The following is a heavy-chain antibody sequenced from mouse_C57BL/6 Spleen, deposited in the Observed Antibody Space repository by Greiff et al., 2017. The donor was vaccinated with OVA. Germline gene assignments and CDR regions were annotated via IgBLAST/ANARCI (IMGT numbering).Heavy chain of an antibody. CDR2: INPSTGGT. V-gene: IGHV1-42*01. CDR1: GYSFTGYY. J-gene: IGHJ2*01. CDR3: ARGDYGNLGY. Sequence: EVQLQQPGPELVKPGASVKISCKASGYSFTGYYMHWVKQSPEQSLEWIGEINPSTGGTNYNQKFKAKATLTVDKSSSTAYMQLKSLTSEDYAVYYCARGDYGNLGYGGKGTTLTVSS. D-gene: IGHD2-1*01.